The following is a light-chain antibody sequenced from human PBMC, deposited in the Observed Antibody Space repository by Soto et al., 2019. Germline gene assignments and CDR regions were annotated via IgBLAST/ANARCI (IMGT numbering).Light chain of an antibody. CDR1: QSVYSNQ. Sequence: EIVMTQSPGTLSLSPGERATLSCSASQSVYSNQIAWYQQKPGLTPRLLIYGATSRATGIPDRFSGSGSGTDFTLTISRLEPEDFAVYYCQHYDSSPRTFGQGTKVEIK. CDR3: QHYDSSPRT. V-gene: IGKV3-20*01. CDR2: GAT. J-gene: IGKJ1*01.